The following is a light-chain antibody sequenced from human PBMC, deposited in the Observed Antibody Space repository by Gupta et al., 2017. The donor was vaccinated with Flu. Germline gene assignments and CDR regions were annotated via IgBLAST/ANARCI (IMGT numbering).Light chain of an antibody. V-gene: IGLV3-21*03. CDR2: EDS. CDR3: QVGDSSSDHRV. J-gene: IGLJ3*02. CDR1: NMASKS. Sequence: GKKGRRTGVGNNMASKSVCRYQQKPGQAPMLRVEEDSDRPSGSPERFSASNSGNTATLTTSRVEAEDEADYYYQVGDSSSDHRVFGGGTKLTVL.